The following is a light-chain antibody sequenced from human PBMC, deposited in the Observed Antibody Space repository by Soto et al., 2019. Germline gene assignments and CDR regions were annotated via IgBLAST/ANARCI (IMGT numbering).Light chain of an antibody. CDR1: QSINTW. V-gene: IGKV1-5*01. CDR3: QQYNSYVT. CDR2: DAS. J-gene: IGKJ1*01. Sequence: DIQMTQSPSTLSASVGDRVTITCRASQSINTWLAWYQQKPGKAPKLLIYDASSLESGVPSRFNGSGFGTEFTLAISSLQPDDLATYYCQQYNSYVTFGQGTKVDIK.